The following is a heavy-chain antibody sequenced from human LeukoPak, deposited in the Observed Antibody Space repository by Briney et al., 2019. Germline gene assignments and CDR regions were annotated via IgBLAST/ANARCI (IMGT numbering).Heavy chain of an antibody. CDR1: GFTFSIYA. CDR2: ISGSGGTT. D-gene: IGHD2-8*01. CDR3: ARGPERTGVGTRYYYDMDV. J-gene: IGHJ6*02. Sequence: GGSLRLSCAASGFTFSIYAMTWVRQAPGKGLEWVSGISGSGGTTYFADSVKGRFTISRDNSKNTLYLQMNSLRAEDTAVYYCARGPERTGVGTRYYYDMDVWGQGTTVTVSS. V-gene: IGHV3-23*01.